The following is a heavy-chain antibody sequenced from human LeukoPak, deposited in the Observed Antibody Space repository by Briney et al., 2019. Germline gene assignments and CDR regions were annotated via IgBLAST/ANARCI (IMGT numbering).Heavy chain of an antibody. CDR3: ARGASGSGSYYDY. V-gene: IGHV3-11*06. D-gene: IGHD3-10*01. CDR1: GFTFSDYY. CDR2: ISSSSSYT. Sequence: GGSLRLSCAASGFTFSDYYMSWIRQAPGKGLEWVSYISSSSSYTNYADSVKGRFTISRDNAKNSLYLQVNSLRAEDTAVYYCARGASGSGSYYDYWGQGTLVTVSS. J-gene: IGHJ4*02.